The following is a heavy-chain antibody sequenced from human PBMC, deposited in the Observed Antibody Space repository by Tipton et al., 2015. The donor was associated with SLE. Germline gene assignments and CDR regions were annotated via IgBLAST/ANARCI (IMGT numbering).Heavy chain of an antibody. CDR3: ATSGYDSLSWFDP. CDR2: IYHSGST. V-gene: IGHV4-4*09. CDR1: AGSLSGYY. J-gene: IGHJ5*02. Sequence: LRLSCTVSAGSLSGYYWSWIRQSPGEGLEWIGYIYHSGSTQYNPSLKSRVTMSVDTSKNQFSLKLTSVTAADTAVYYCATSGYDSLSWFDPWGQGTPVTVSS. D-gene: IGHD5-12*01.